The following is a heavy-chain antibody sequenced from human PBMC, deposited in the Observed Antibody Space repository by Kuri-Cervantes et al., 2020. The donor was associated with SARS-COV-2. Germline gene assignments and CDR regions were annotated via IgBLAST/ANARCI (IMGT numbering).Heavy chain of an antibody. V-gene: IGHV4-38-2*02. CDR3: ATDRGYSYGLFDY. CDR1: GYSISSGYY. Sequence: GSLRLSCTVSGYSISSGYYWGWIRQPPGKGLEWIGSIYHSGSTYYNPSLKSRVPISVDTSKNQFSLKLSSVTAADTAVYYCATDRGYSYGLFDYWGQGTLVTVSS. J-gene: IGHJ4*02. CDR2: IYHSGST. D-gene: IGHD5-18*01.